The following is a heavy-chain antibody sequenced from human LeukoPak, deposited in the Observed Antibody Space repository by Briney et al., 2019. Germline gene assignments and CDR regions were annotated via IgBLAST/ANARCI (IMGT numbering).Heavy chain of an antibody. CDR2: IKNGGST. CDR1: GGSFSNDY. CDR3: ARGGYGSRLGH. V-gene: IGHV4-34*01. D-gene: IGHD3-10*01. Sequence: SETLSLTCAVYGGSFSNDYWTWIRQSPEKGLEWIGEIKNGGSTSYNPSLNSRVIMSVDTSKNQFSLKLTSVTAADTAVYYCARGGYGSRLGHWGQGTLGTVSS. J-gene: IGHJ4*02.